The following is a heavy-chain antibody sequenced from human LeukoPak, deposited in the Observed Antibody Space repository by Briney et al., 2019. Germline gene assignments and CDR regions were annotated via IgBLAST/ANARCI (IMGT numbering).Heavy chain of an antibody. Sequence: SETLSLTCTVSGGSISSSSYYWGWIRQPPGKGLEWIGYIYYSGSTNYNPSLKSRVTISVDTSKNLFSLKLSSVTAADTAVYYCARLSRQLHYRLSSYYYMDVWGKGTTVTVSS. CDR3: ARLSRQLHYRLSSYYYMDV. CDR2: IYYSGST. J-gene: IGHJ6*03. V-gene: IGHV4-61*05. CDR1: GGSISSSSYY. D-gene: IGHD1-26*01.